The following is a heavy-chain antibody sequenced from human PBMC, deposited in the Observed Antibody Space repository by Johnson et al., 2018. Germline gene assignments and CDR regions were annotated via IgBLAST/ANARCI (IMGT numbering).Heavy chain of an antibody. D-gene: IGHD1-7*01. CDR3: ASFGITGPTPNFDI. CDR2: MYYSGST. J-gene: IGHJ3*02. Sequence: QVQLQESGPGLVKPSETLSLTCTVSGGSISSSSYYWGWIRQPPGKGLEWIGSMYYSGSTYYNPSLKSRVTISVDTSKNQFSLKLSSVTAADTAVYYCASFGITGPTPNFDIWGQGTMVTVSS. V-gene: IGHV4-39*07. CDR1: GGSISSSSYY.